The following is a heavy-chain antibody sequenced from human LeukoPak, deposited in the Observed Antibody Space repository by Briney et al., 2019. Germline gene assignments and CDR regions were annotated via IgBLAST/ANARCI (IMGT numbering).Heavy chain of an antibody. CDR2: IYTSGST. CDR3: ARGGNRLVRGVMDWFDP. J-gene: IGHJ5*02. Sequence: SETLSLTCTVSGGSVSGYYWSWIRQPAGKGLEWIGRIYTSGSTNYNPSLKSRVTMSVDTSKNQFSLKLSSVTAADTAVYYCARGGNRLVRGVMDWFDPWGQGTLVTVSS. D-gene: IGHD3-10*01. CDR1: GGSVSGYY. V-gene: IGHV4-4*07.